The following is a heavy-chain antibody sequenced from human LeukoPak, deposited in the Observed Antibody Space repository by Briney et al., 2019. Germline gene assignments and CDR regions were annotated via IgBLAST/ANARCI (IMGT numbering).Heavy chain of an antibody. CDR3: AKGRVGSTGYYFDY. CDR2: ISGSGGST. J-gene: IGHJ4*02. D-gene: IGHD2-2*01. CDR1: GFTFSSYA. V-gene: IGHV3-23*01. Sequence: GGSLRLSCAASGFTFSSYAMSWVRQAPGKGLEWVSAISGSGGSTYYADSVKGRFTISRDNTKNTLYLQMNSLGAEDTAVYYCAKGRVGSTGYYFDYWGQGTLVTVSS.